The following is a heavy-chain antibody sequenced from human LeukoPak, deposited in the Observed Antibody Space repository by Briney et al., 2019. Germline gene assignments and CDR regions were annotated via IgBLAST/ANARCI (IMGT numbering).Heavy chain of an antibody. D-gene: IGHD5-18*01. CDR2: IYTSGST. Sequence: PSETLSLTCTVSGGSISSYYWSWIRQPAGKGLEWIGRIYTSGSTNYNPSLKSRVTMSVDTSKNQFSLKLSSVTAADTAVYYCARAESQHQIQLWTYVWDYWGQGTLVTVSS. CDR3: ARAESQHQIQLWTYVWDY. CDR1: GGSISSYY. V-gene: IGHV4-4*07. J-gene: IGHJ4*02.